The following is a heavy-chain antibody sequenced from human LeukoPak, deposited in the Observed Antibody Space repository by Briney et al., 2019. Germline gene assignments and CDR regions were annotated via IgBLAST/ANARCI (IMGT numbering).Heavy chain of an antibody. CDR1: GLTFSSYW. J-gene: IGHJ4*02. CDR3: ARDLTF. CDR2: IKQDGSEK. Sequence: GGSLRLSRAASGLTFSSYWMSWVRQAPGKGLEWVANIKQDGSEKYYVDSVKGRFTISRDNAKNSLYLQMNSLRAEDTAVYYCARDLTFWGQGTQVTVSS. V-gene: IGHV3-7*01. D-gene: IGHD4/OR15-4a*01.